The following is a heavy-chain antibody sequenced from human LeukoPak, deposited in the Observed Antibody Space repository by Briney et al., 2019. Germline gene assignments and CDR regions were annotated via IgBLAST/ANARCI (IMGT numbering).Heavy chain of an antibody. CDR3: VRQTRDGYNYHY. Sequence: SETLSLTCTVSGGSISSSSYYWCWIRQPPGKGLEWIGSIYYSGSTYYNPSLKSRVTISVDTSRNQFSLKMSSVTAADTAVYYCVRQTRDGYNYHYWGKGTLVTVSS. D-gene: IGHD5-24*01. CDR2: IYYSGST. V-gene: IGHV4-39*01. CDR1: GGSISSSSYY. J-gene: IGHJ4*02.